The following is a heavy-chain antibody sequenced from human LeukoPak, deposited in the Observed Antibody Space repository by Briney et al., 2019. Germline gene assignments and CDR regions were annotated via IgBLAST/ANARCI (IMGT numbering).Heavy chain of an antibody. CDR2: ISWNSGSI. V-gene: IGHV3-9*01. CDR3: AKAIYSSSWYGAEYFQH. CDR1: GFTFDDYA. J-gene: IGHJ1*01. D-gene: IGHD6-13*01. Sequence: GRSLRLSCAASGFTFDDYAMHWVRQAPGKGLEWVSGISWNSGSIGYADSVKGRFTISRDNAKNSLYLQMNSLRAEDTALYYCAKAIYSSSWYGAEYFQHWGQGTLVTVSS.